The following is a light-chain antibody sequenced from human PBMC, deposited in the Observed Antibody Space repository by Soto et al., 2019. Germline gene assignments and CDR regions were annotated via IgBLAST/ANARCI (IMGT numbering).Light chain of an antibody. CDR2: DAS. J-gene: IGKJ5*01. V-gene: IGKV3-11*01. CDR3: HQRHSWPIT. CDR1: QSVSNF. Sequence: EIVLTQSPATLSLSPGEGATLSCRASQSVSNFLLWFQQKPGQAPRLLIYDASNRATGIPARFSGGGSGTDFTLTISSLEPEDFAVYYCHQRHSWPITFGQGTRLEIK.